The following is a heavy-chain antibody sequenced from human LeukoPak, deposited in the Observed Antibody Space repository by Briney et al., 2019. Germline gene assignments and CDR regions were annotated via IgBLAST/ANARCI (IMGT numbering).Heavy chain of an antibody. Sequence: GSLRLSCAASGFTFSSHSMSWVRQPPGEGLEWIGSIYYSGNTYYNPSLKSRVTISVDTSKNHFSLKLTSVTAADTAVFYCARHRYYDSSSFYPYYFDFWGQGTLVTVSS. J-gene: IGHJ4*02. V-gene: IGHV4-59*05. CDR2: IYYSGNT. CDR1: GFTFSSHS. D-gene: IGHD3-22*01. CDR3: ARHRYYDSSSFYPYYFDF.